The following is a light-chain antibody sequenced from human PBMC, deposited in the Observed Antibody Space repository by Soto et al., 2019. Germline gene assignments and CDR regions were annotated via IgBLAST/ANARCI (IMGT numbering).Light chain of an antibody. Sequence: IQMTQTPSTLSGSVGDRVTITCRASQTISSLLAWYQQKPGKAPKLLIYKASTLKSGVPSRFSGSGSGTEFTLTISSLQPDDFATYYCQHYTSYSEAFGQGTKVDIK. J-gene: IGKJ1*01. CDR2: KAS. CDR3: QHYTSYSEA. CDR1: QTISSL. V-gene: IGKV1-5*03.